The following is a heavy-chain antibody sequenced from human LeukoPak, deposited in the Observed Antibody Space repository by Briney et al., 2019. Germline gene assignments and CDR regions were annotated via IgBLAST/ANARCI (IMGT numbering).Heavy chain of an antibody. J-gene: IGHJ4*02. CDR3: ARLHCSSPSCYLGDY. CDR2: IYYSGST. V-gene: IGHV4-39*01. CDR1: GGSISSSSYY. D-gene: IGHD2-2*01. Sequence: SETLSLTCTVSGGSISSSSYYWGWIRQPPGKGLEWIGSIYYSGSTYYNPSLKSRVTISVDTSKNQVSLKLSSVTAADMAVYYCARLHCSSPSCYLGDYWGQGTLVTVSS.